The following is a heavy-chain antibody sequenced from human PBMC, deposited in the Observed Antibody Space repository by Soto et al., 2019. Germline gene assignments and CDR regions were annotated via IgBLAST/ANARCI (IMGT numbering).Heavy chain of an antibody. Sequence: EVQLLESGGGLVQPGGSLRLSCAASGFTFSSYAMSWVRQAPGKGLEWVSAISGSGGSTYYADSVKGRFTISRDNSKNPLYLQMNRLRAEDTAVYYCAKASRPGGPGDTRDYFDYWGQGTLVTVSS. CDR2: ISGSGGST. CDR1: GFTFSSYA. J-gene: IGHJ4*02. CDR3: AKASRPGGPGDTRDYFDY. D-gene: IGHD2-21*01. V-gene: IGHV3-23*01.